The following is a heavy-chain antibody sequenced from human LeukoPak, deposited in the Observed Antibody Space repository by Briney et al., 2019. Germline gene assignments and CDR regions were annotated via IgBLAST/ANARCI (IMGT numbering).Heavy chain of an antibody. CDR2: IKADGSGK. V-gene: IGHV3-7*01. Sequence: GGSLRLSCVASGFTFSSAWMTWVRQAPGMGLERVANIKADGSGKYYVDSVRGRFSISRDNAKNSLYLELNSLRAEDTGVYFCARDRGWQQFDYWGQGTLVTVSS. D-gene: IGHD5-24*01. CDR3: ARDRGWQQFDY. CDR1: GFTFSSAW. J-gene: IGHJ4*01.